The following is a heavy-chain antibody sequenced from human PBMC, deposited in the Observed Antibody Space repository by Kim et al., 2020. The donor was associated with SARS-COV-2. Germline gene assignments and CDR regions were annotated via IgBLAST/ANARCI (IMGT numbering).Heavy chain of an antibody. J-gene: IGHJ5*02. V-gene: IGHV4-59*01. CDR2: IYYSGST. Sequence: SETLSLTCTVSGGSISSYYWSWIRQPPGKGLEWIGYIYYSGSTNYNPSLKSRVTISVDTSKNQFSLKLSSVTAADTAVYYCARWWGADYYGSGSYSFWDINWFDPWGQGTLVTVSS. D-gene: IGHD3-10*01. CDR1: GGSISSYY. CDR3: ARWWGADYYGSGSYSFWDINWFDP.